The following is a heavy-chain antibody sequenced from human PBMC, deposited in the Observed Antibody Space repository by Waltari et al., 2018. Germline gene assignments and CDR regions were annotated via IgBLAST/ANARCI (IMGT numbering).Heavy chain of an antibody. J-gene: IGHJ6*03. D-gene: IGHD1-26*01. Sequence: EVQLVESGGGLVQPGGSLRLSCAASGFTFRSYWMSWVRPAPGKGLEWVANIKQDGSEKYYVDSVKGRFTISRDNAKNSLYLQMNSLRAEDTAVYYCARAGSVWELLEDYYYMDVWGKGTTVTVSS. CDR2: IKQDGSEK. V-gene: IGHV3-7*01. CDR1: GFTFRSYW. CDR3: ARAGSVWELLEDYYYMDV.